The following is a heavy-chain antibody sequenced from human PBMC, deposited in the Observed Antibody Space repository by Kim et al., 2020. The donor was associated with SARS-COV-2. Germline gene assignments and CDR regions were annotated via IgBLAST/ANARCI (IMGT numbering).Heavy chain of an antibody. Sequence: SETLSLTCTVSGGSISSSSYYWGWIRQPPGKGLEWIGSIYYSGSTYYNPSLKSRVTISVDTSKNQFSLKLSSVTAADTAVYYCARRDIVATIGYFDYCGQGTLVTVSS. J-gene: IGHJ4*02. V-gene: IGHV4-39*01. CDR3: ARRDIVATIGYFDY. CDR2: IYYSGST. CDR1: GGSISSSSYY. D-gene: IGHD5-12*01.